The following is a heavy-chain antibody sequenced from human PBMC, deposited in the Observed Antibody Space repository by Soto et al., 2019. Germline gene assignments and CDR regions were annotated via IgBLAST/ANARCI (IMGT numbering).Heavy chain of an antibody. Sequence: ASVKVSCKASGYTFTSYYMHWVRQAPGQGLEWMGIINPSGGSTSYAQKFQGIVTMTRDTSTSTVYMELSSLRSEDTAMYYYARAEGFDTHGWNSIVVVPAHFDYWGQGTLVTVSS. CDR3: ARAEGFDTHGWNSIVVVPAHFDY. CDR1: GYTFTSYY. J-gene: IGHJ4*02. V-gene: IGHV1-46*01. CDR2: INPSGGST. D-gene: IGHD2-2*01.